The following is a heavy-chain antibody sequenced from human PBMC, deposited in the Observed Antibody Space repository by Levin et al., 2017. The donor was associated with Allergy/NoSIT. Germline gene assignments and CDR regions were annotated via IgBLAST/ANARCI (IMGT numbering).Heavy chain of an antibody. CDR2: SSNKANSYAT. J-gene: IGHJ4*02. CDR3: ASGYGR. Sequence: GESLKISCAASGFTFSDFYMDWVRQTPGKGLEWVGRSSNKANSYATEYAASVKGRFTISRDDSKNSLYLQMNNLKTDDTAVYYCASGYGRWGQGSLVTVSS. CDR1: GFTFSDFY. V-gene: IGHV3-72*01. D-gene: IGHD5-12*01.